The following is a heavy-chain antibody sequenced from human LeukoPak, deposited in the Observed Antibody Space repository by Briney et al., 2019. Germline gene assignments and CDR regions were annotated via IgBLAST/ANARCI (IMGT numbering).Heavy chain of an antibody. V-gene: IGHV3-30*18. Sequence: GGSLRLSCAASGFTFSSYGMHWVRQAPGKGLEWVAVISYDGSNKYYADSVKGRFTISRDNSKNTLYLQMNSLRAEDTAVYYCAKDGGGYDYFGYWGQGTLVTVSS. D-gene: IGHD6-25*01. J-gene: IGHJ4*02. CDR3: AKDGGGYDYFGY. CDR1: GFTFSSYG. CDR2: ISYDGSNK.